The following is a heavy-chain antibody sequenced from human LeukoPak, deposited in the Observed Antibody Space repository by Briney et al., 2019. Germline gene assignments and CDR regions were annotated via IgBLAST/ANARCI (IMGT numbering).Heavy chain of an antibody. Sequence: PSETLSLTCAVYGGSFSGYYWSWIRQPPGKGLEWIGEINHSGSTNYNPSLKSRVTISVDTSKSQFSLELSSVTAADTAVYYCARFLVRGVPSPWFDPWGQGTLVTVSS. D-gene: IGHD3-10*01. CDR1: GGSFSGYY. J-gene: IGHJ5*02. CDR3: ARFLVRGVPSPWFDP. CDR2: INHSGST. V-gene: IGHV4-34*01.